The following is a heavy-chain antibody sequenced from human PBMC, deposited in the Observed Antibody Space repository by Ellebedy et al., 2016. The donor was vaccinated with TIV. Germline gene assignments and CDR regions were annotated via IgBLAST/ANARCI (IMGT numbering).Heavy chain of an antibody. V-gene: IGHV3-21*01. CDR3: ARDSYGGTLSRGYYAPYCDY. J-gene: IGHJ4*02. CDR1: GFTFSSYS. D-gene: IGHD3-22*01. Sequence: GESLKISXAASGFTFSSYSMNWVRQAPGKGLEWVSSISSSSSYIYYADSVKGRFTISRDNAKNSLYLQMNSLRAEDTAVYYCARDSYGGTLSRGYYAPYCDYWGQGTLVTVSS. CDR2: ISSSSSYI.